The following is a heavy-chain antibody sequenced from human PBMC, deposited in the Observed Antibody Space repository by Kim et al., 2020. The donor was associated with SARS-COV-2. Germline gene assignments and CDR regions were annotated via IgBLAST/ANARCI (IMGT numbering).Heavy chain of an antibody. J-gene: IGHJ6*02. Sequence: SETLSLTCAVYGGSFSGYYWSWIRQPPGKGLEWIGEINHSGSTNYNPSLKSRVTISVDTSKNQFSLKLSSVTAADTAVYYCARGPRGFMVATKYGMDVWGQGTTVTVSS. CDR2: INHSGST. D-gene: IGHD5-12*01. V-gene: IGHV4-34*01. CDR3: ARGPRGFMVATKYGMDV. CDR1: GGSFSGYY.